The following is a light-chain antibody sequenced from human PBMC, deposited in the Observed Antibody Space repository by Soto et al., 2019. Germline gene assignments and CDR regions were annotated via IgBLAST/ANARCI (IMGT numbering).Light chain of an antibody. CDR3: QQWNCYSWT. J-gene: IGKJ1*01. CDR2: KTS. CDR1: QSISIW. V-gene: IGKV1-5*03. Sequence: DIPMTQSPSTLSASVGDRVTITCRASQSISIWLAWNQQKPGKAPNLLIYKTSSLETGVPSRFSGSGSGTEFTLTISSLQPDEFATYSLQQWNCYSWTFGQGTKVEVK.